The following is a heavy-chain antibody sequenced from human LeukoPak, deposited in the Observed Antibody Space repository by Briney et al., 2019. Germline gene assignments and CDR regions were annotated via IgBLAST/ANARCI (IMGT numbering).Heavy chain of an antibody. CDR1: GFTFSTYG. J-gene: IGHJ4*02. Sequence: GGSLRLSCTGSGFTFSTYGMNWVRQAPGKGLEWVSGVRGDGRTTYYADSVKGRFTVSRDNSKNTLYLQMNSLTTEDTAVYYCGRDLAWGAYDYWGQGTLVTVSS. D-gene: IGHD7-27*01. V-gene: IGHV3-23*01. CDR3: GRDLAWGAYDY. CDR2: VRGDGRTT.